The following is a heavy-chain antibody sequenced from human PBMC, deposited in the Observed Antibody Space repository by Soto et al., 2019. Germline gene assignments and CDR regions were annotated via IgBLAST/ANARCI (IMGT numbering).Heavy chain of an antibody. J-gene: IGHJ4*02. CDR1: GFTFSSYA. V-gene: IGHV3-23*01. Sequence: GGSLRLSCAASGFTFSSYAMSWVRQAPGKGLEWVSAISGSGGSTYYADSVKGRFTISRDNSKNTLYLKMNSLRAEDTAVYYCAKGAGDENIVVVVAANQFDYWGQGTLVTVSS. CDR2: ISGSGGST. D-gene: IGHD2-15*01. CDR3: AKGAGDENIVVVVAANQFDY.